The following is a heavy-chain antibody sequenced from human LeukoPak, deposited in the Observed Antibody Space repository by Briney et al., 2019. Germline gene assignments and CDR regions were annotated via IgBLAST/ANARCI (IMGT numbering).Heavy chain of an antibody. CDR3: AKMYSSGWNDIYWYFDY. V-gene: IGHV3-23*01. CDR1: GFTFSGYA. D-gene: IGHD6-19*01. CDR2: ISGSGGST. Sequence: GGSLRLSCAASGFTFSGYAMSWVRQAPGKGLEWVSAISGSGGSTYYADSVKGRFTISRDNSKNKLYLQMNSLRDEDTAVYYCAKMYSSGWNDIYWYFDYWGQGTLVTVPS. J-gene: IGHJ4*02.